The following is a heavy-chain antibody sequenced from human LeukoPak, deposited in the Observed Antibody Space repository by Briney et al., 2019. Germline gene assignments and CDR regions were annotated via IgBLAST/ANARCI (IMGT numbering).Heavy chain of an antibody. CDR2: ITDNGGRT. J-gene: IGHJ4*02. D-gene: IGHD6-13*01. CDR3: VKDLYKGDSSSVYYFHY. V-gene: IGHV3-64D*06. CDR1: GYINSNYD. Sequence: GRSLRLPCSASGYINSNYDMHWVRQAPGKGLEYVSAITDNGGRTYYADSVKGRFTISRDNSKNTLYLQMSSLRAEDTAIYHCVKDLYKGDSSSVYYFHYWGQGTLVTVSS.